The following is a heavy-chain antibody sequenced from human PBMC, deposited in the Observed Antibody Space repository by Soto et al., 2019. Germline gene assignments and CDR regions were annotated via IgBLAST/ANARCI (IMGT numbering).Heavy chain of an antibody. J-gene: IGHJ6*02. D-gene: IGHD6-6*01. CDR1: GGSFSGYY. Sequence: SETLSLTCAVYGGSFSGYYWSWIRQPPGKGLEWIGEINHSGSTNYNPSLKSRVTISVDTSKNQFSLKLSSVTAADTAVYYCARGRNRVPLYSSSSSVYYYYGMDVWGQGTTVTVSS. CDR3: ARGRNRVPLYSSSSSVYYYYGMDV. V-gene: IGHV4-34*01. CDR2: INHSGST.